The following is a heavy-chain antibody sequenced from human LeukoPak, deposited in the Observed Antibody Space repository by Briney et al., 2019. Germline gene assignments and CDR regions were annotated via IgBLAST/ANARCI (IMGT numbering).Heavy chain of an antibody. Sequence: SETLSLTCTVSGVSISSRNSYWGWIRQPPGKGLEWIGSIYYSGNTYYNASLKSQVSISIDTSKNQFSLKVTSVTAADTAVYYCARQTGSGLFILPGGQGTLVTVSS. J-gene: IGHJ4*02. CDR1: GVSISSRNSY. D-gene: IGHD3/OR15-3a*01. V-gene: IGHV4-39*01. CDR2: IYYSGNT. CDR3: ARQTGSGLFILP.